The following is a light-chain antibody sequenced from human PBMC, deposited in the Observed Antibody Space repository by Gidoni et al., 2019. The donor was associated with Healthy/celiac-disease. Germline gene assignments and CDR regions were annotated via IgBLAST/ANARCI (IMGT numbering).Light chain of an antibody. Sequence: VMTQSPATLSVSPGERATLSCRTRQSVSSNLAWYQQKPGQAPRLLIYGASTRGTGIPARFSGSGSGTEFTLTISSLQYEDFAVYYCQQYNNWWTFGQGTKVEIK. V-gene: IGKV3-15*01. CDR2: GAS. CDR3: QQYNNWWT. CDR1: QSVSSN. J-gene: IGKJ1*01.